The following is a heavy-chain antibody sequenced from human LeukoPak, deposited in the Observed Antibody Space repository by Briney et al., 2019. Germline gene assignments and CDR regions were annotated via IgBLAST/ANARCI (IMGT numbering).Heavy chain of an antibody. V-gene: IGHV3-48*03. Sequence: GGSLRLSCVATGFTFTDYEINWVRQAPGKGLEWVAHISTNGDVINYANSVKGRFTISRDNAKNSVYLQMNSLRVDDTALYYCARDATTAVGWVYMDVWGKGTTVTISS. CDR2: ISTNGDVI. CDR3: ARDATTAVGWVYMDV. J-gene: IGHJ6*03. CDR1: GFTFTDYE. D-gene: IGHD6-13*01.